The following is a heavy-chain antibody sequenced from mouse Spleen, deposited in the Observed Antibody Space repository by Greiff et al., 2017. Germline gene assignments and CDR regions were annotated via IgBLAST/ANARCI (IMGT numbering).Heavy chain of an antibody. J-gene: IGHJ1*01. CDR2: IYPYNGGT. Sequence: SGPELVKPGASVKISCKASGYTFTDYNIPWVKQSHGQSLEWIGSIYPYNGGTGYNQKFKSKATLTVDNSSSTAYMELRSLTSEDSAVYYCARAASWYFDVWGAGTTVTVSS. V-gene: IGHV1S29*02. CDR1: GYTFTDYN. CDR3: ARAASWYFDV. D-gene: IGHD6-1*01.